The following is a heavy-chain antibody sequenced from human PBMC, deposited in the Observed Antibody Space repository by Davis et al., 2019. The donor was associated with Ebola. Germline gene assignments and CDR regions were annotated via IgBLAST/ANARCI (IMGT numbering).Heavy chain of an antibody. J-gene: IGHJ6*02. D-gene: IGHD3-10*01. CDR3: ARSRNHYYYYGMDV. Sequence: SETLSLTCAVYGGSFSGYYWSWIRQPPGKGLEWIGEINHSGSTNYNPSLKSRVTISVDTSKSQFSLKLSSVTAADTAVYYCARSRNHYYYYGMDVWGQGTTVTVSS. V-gene: IGHV4-34*01. CDR1: GGSFSGYY. CDR2: INHSGST.